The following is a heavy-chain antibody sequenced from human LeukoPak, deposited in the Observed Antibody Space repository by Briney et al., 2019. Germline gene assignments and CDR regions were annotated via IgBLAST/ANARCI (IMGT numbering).Heavy chain of an antibody. V-gene: IGHV3-9*01. CDR1: GFTFGDYA. D-gene: IGHD6-19*01. Sequence: GRSLRLSCAASGFTFGDYAMPWVRQAPGKGLERVSGISWNGGSTGYADSVKGRFTISRDNAKNSLYLQMNGLRAEDTALYYCTRGIIGIAGAASYYFDYWAQGTPVTVSS. CDR2: ISWNGGST. J-gene: IGHJ4*02. CDR3: TRGIIGIAGAASYYFDY.